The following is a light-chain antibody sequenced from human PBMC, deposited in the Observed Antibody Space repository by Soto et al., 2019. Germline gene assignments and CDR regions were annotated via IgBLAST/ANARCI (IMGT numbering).Light chain of an antibody. J-gene: IGKJ1*01. CDR3: QQSYSTPRT. Sequence: DIQMTQSPSSLSASVGDSVTITCRASQSITSYLNWYQQKPGKAPKLLIFAASSLQSGVPSRFSGSVSGTGTDFTLTISSLQPEDFATYYCQQSYSTPRTFGQGTKVDI. V-gene: IGKV1-39*01. CDR2: AAS. CDR1: QSITSY.